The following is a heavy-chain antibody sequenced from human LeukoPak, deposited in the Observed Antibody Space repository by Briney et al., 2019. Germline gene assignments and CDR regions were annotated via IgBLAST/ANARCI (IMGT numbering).Heavy chain of an antibody. J-gene: IGHJ6*02. Sequence: GGSLRLSCPASGFTVSSNYMSWVRQAPGKGLELVSVIYSGGSTYYADSVKGRFTISRDNSKNTLYLQMNSLRAEDTAVYYCARVSVDYYDSSGYYPYYYYGMDVWGQGTTVTVSS. V-gene: IGHV3-53*01. CDR1: GFTVSSNY. CDR3: ARVSVDYYDSSGYYPYYYYGMDV. D-gene: IGHD3-22*01. CDR2: IYSGGST.